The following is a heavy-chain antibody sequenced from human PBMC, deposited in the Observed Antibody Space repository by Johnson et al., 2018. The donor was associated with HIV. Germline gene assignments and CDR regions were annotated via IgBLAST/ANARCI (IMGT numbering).Heavy chain of an antibody. CDR1: GFTFSSYA. CDR3: ARANRGRNDAFDI. Sequence: QVTLVESGGGVLQPGRSLRLSCAASGFTFSSYAMHWVRQAPAKGLAWVAVISYDGSDQYYPDSVKARLTTSRENANNSLYLEMSSLRAGDTAVYYCARANRGRNDAFDIWGQGTMVTVSS. V-gene: IGHV3-30*14. CDR2: ISYDGSDQ. D-gene: IGHD2-15*01. J-gene: IGHJ3*02.